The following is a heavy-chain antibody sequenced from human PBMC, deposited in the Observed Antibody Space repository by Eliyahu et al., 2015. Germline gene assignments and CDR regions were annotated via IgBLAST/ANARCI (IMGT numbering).Heavy chain of an antibody. CDR1: GGSISSSNW. V-gene: IGHV4-4*02. CDR3: ASWNDVPYYFDY. D-gene: IGHD1-1*01. J-gene: IGHJ4*02. CDR2: IYHSGSG. Sequence: QVQLQESGPGLVKPSGTLSLTCAVSGGSISSSNWWSWVRQPPGKGVGGVGGIYHSGSGNYNPSLKSRVTISVDKSKNQFSLKLSSVTAADTAVYYCASWNDVPYYFDYWGQGTLVTVSS.